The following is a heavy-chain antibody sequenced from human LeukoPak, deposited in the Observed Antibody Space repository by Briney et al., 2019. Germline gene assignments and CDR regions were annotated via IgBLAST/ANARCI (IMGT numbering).Heavy chain of an antibody. J-gene: IGHJ4*02. D-gene: IGHD5-24*01. CDR3: ARDQRWLQLPDY. V-gene: IGHV3-11*01. Sequence: AGGSLRLSCAASGFTFSDYYMSWIRQAPGKGLEWVSYISSSGSTIYYADSVKGRFTISRDNAKNSLYLQMNSLRAEDTAVYYCARDQRWLQLPDYWGQGTLVTVSS. CDR1: GFTFSDYY. CDR2: ISSSGSTI.